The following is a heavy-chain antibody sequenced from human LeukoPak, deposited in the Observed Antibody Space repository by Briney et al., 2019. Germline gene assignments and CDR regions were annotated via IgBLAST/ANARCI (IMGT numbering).Heavy chain of an antibody. J-gene: IGHJ4*02. V-gene: IGHV1-18*01. CDR1: GYTFTSYG. CDR3: ARSTNKYSSSSGADY. CDR2: ISAYNGNT. Sequence: GASVKVSCKASGYTFTSYGISWVRQAPGQGLEWMGWISAYNGNTNYAQKLQGRVTMTTDTSTSTAYMELRSLRSDDTAAYYCARSTNKYSSSSGADYWGQGTLVTVSS. D-gene: IGHD6-6*01.